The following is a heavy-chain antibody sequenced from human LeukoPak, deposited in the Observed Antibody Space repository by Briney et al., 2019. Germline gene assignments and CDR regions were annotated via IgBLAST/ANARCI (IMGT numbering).Heavy chain of an antibody. CDR3: ARHRIALATIDY. Sequence: PSETLSLTCTVSGGSISSSSYYWGWIRQPPGKGLEWIGSIYYSGSTYYNPSLNSRLTISVDTSKNQFSLRLNPVTATDTALYFCARHRIALATIDYWGQGIRVAVSS. V-gene: IGHV4-39*01. CDR2: IYYSGST. D-gene: IGHD6-19*01. J-gene: IGHJ4*02. CDR1: GGSISSSSYY.